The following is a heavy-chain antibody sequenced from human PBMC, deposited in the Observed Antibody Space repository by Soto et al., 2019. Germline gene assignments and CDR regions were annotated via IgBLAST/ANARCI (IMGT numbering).Heavy chain of an antibody. CDR2: ISYDGSNK. Sequence: GGSLRLSSAASGFTFSSYAMHWVRQAPGKGLEWVAVISYDGSNKYYADSVKGRFTISRDNSKNTLYRQMNSLRAEDTAVYYCASLKGLNEHEPPYYYGMDVWGQGTTVTVSS. CDR3: ASLKGLNEHEPPYYYGMDV. V-gene: IGHV3-30-3*01. J-gene: IGHJ6*02. CDR1: GFTFSSYA. D-gene: IGHD1-1*01.